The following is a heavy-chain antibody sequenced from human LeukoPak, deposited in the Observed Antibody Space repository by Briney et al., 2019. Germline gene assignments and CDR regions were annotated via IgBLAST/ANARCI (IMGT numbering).Heavy chain of an antibody. Sequence: KPSETLSLTCTVSGGSISSSSYYWGWIRQPPGKGLEWIGEINHSGSTNYNPSLKSRVTISVDTSKNQFSLKLSSVTAADTAVYYCARGWRVLFGSRGPLANAFDIWGQGTMVTVSS. D-gene: IGHD2/OR15-2a*01. CDR3: ARGWRVLFGSRGPLANAFDI. CDR1: GGSISSSSYY. J-gene: IGHJ3*02. CDR2: INHSGST. V-gene: IGHV4-39*07.